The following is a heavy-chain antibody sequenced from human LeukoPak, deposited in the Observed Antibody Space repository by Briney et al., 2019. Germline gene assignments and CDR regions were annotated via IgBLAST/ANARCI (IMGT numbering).Heavy chain of an antibody. V-gene: IGHV3-21*01. CDR1: GFTFSSYS. CDR3: ARAVHGALDY. CDR2: ISSSSSYI. D-gene: IGHD1-26*01. Sequence: GGALRLSCAASGFTFSSYSMNWVRQAPGKGLEWVSSISSSSSYIYYADSVKGRFTISRDNAKNSLYLQMNSLRAEDTAVYYCARAVHGALDYWGQGTLVTVSS. J-gene: IGHJ4*02.